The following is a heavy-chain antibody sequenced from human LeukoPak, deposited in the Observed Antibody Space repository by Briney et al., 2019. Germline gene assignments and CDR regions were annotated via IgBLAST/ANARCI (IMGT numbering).Heavy chain of an antibody. CDR2: INHSGST. J-gene: IGHJ5*02. D-gene: IGHD3-3*01. Sequence: PSETLSLTCAVYGGSFSGYYWSWIRQPPGKGLEWIGEINHSGSTNYNPSLKSRVTISVDTSKNQFSLKLSSVTAADTAVYYWARSPYYDFWSGYRTINWFDPWGQGTLVTVSS. V-gene: IGHV4-34*01. CDR3: ARSPYYDFWSGYRTINWFDP. CDR1: GGSFSGYY.